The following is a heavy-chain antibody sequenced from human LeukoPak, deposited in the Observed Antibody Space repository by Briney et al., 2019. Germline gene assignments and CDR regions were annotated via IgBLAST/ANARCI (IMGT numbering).Heavy chain of an antibody. Sequence: ASVKVSCKASGYSFTSYYMHWVRQAPGQGLEWMGEINLSGGRTNYAQKFQGRVDMTRETSTSTVYMELSSLRSEDTAVYYCARANYSGSGSHYNPSFFDYWGQGTLVTVSS. V-gene: IGHV1-46*01. CDR1: GYSFTSYY. CDR3: ARANYSGSGSHYNPSFFDY. D-gene: IGHD3-10*01. J-gene: IGHJ4*02. CDR2: INLSGGRT.